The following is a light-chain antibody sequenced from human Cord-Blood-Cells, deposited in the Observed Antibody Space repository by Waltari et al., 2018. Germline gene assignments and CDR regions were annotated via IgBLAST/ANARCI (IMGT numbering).Light chain of an antibody. Sequence: DIQMTQSPSSLSASVGDRVTITCRASQSISSYLNWYQQKPGKAPNHLIYAASSLQSGVPSRFSGSGSGTDFTLTISSLQPEDFATYYCQQSYSTPPTFGQGTKVEIK. CDR1: QSISSY. J-gene: IGKJ1*01. CDR2: AAS. CDR3: QQSYSTPPT. V-gene: IGKV1-39*01.